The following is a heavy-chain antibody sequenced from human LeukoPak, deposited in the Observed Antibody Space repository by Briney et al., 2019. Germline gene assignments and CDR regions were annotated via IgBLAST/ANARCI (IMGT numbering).Heavy chain of an antibody. Sequence: SETLSLTCTISGGSISSYFWSWIRPPPGKGLEWIGYIYYSESTNYNPSLKSRVTISVDTSKNQFSQKLSSVTAADTAVYYCARDRMSWFDPWGQGTLVTVSS. V-gene: IGHV4-59*01. CDR2: IYYSEST. CDR1: GGSISSYF. J-gene: IGHJ5*02. CDR3: ARDRMSWFDP.